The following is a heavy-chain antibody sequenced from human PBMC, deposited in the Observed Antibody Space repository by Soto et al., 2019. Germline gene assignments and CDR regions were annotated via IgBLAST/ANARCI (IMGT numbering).Heavy chain of an antibody. CDR1: GFTFDDYA. CDR2: ITWNSGKI. D-gene: IGHD2-2*01. CDR3: VKASYADFNRVFSKAEYLFDY. J-gene: IGHJ4*01. V-gene: IGHV3-9*01. Sequence: PGGSLRLSCTASGFTFDDYAMHWVRQGPGRGLEWVSGITWNSGKIAYADSVKGRFTIARDDDNNSLYLQMNSLRPEDTALYYCVKASYADFNRVFSKAEYLFDYWGHGTLVTVSS.